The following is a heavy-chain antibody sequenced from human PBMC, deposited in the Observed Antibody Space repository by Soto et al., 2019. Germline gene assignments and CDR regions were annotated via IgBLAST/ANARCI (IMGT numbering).Heavy chain of an antibody. J-gene: IGHJ4*02. CDR1: GFTFSTYG. Sequence: QVQLVESGGGVVQPGRSLRLSCAASGFTFSTYGIHWVRQAPGKGLEWVAVIWYDGSNKYYADSVKGRFTISRDNSKNTLYLQMNSLRAEDTAVYYCARDRSYSPFCFDYWGQGTLVSVSS. CDR2: IWYDGSNK. V-gene: IGHV3-33*01. D-gene: IGHD4-4*01. CDR3: ARDRSYSPFCFDY.